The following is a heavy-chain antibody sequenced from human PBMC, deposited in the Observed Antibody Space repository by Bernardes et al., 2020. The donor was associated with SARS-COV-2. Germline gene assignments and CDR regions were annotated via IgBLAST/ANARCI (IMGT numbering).Heavy chain of an antibody. CDR1: GFTFSSYA. V-gene: IGHV3-30-3*01. CDR3: ARDKWDFVVVPAAPHGGFDP. CDR2: ISYDGSNK. D-gene: IGHD2-2*01. Sequence: WGSLRLSCAASGFTFSSYAMHWVRQAPGKGLEWVAVISYDGSNKYYADSVKGRFTISRDNSKNTLYLQMNSLRAEDTAVYYCARDKWDFVVVPAAPHGGFDPWGQGTLVTVSS. J-gene: IGHJ5*02.